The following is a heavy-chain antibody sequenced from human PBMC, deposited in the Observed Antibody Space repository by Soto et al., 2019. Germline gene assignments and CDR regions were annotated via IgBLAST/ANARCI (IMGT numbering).Heavy chain of an antibody. J-gene: IGHJ5*02. CDR2: INPNSGGT. CDR1: RYTFTGYY. CDR3: ARGGIVVVPAAARENWFDP. V-gene: IGHV1-2*04. Sequence: QVQLVQSGAEVKKPGASVKVSCKASRYTFTGYYMHWVRQAPGQGLEWMGWINPNSGGTNYAQKFQGWVTMTRDTSISTAYMELSRLRSDDTAVYYCARGGIVVVPAAARENWFDPWGQGTLVTVSS. D-gene: IGHD2-2*01.